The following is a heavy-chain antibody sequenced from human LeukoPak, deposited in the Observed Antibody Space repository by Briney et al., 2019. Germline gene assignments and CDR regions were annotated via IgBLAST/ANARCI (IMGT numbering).Heavy chain of an antibody. Sequence: SQTLSLICAISGDSVSSNSAAWNLIRKSPSRGLERLARTYYRSKWYNDYAVSVKSRITINKDPSNNPLALHMNDVTLEEPAIYYCALGSRNNAFDVWGQGKMVTVSS. V-gene: IGHV6-1*01. CDR1: GDSVSSNSAA. CDR2: TYYRSKWYN. CDR3: ALGSRNNAFDV. D-gene: IGHD1-14*01. J-gene: IGHJ3*01.